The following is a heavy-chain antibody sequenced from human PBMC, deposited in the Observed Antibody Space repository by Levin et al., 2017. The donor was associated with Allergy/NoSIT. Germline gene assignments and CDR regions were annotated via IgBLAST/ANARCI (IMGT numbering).Heavy chain of an antibody. CDR1: GYTFTNYY. D-gene: IGHD1-26*01. CDR3: ARALGGSYFDY. V-gene: IGHV1-46*01. Sequence: RASVKVSCKTSGYTFTNYYIHWMRQAPGQGLEPMGIINPSGGSTSYAQKFQGRVTMTRDTSTSTVYMELSGLRPEDTAVYYCARALGGSYFDYWGQGTLVTVSS. J-gene: IGHJ4*02. CDR2: INPSGGST.